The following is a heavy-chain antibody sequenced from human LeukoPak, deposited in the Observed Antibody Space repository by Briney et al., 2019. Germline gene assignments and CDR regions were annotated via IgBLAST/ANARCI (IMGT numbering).Heavy chain of an antibody. CDR3: ARMIQYYYGSGSYLHP. Sequence: ASVKVSCKASGGTFSSYAISWVRQAPGQGLEWMGGIIPIFGTANYAQKFQGRVTITADKSTSTAYMELSSLRSEDTAVYYCARMIQYYYGSGSYLHPWGQGTLVTVSS. CDR1: GGTFSSYA. CDR2: IIPIFGTA. J-gene: IGHJ5*02. D-gene: IGHD3-10*01. V-gene: IGHV1-69*06.